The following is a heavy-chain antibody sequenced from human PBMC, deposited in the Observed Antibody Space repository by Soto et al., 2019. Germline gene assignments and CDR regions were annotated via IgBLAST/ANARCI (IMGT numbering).Heavy chain of an antibody. CDR1: GFSLSNARMG. J-gene: IGHJ5*02. V-gene: IGHV2-26*01. D-gene: IGHD3-9*01. CDR3: ARIGGYDILTGYYIGWFDP. Sequence: QVTLKESGPVLVKPTEPLTLTCTVSGFSLSNARMGVSWIRQPPGKALEWLAHIFSNDEKSYSTSLKSRLTTSKDTSKRQVVLTMTNMDPVDTATYYCARIGGYDILTGYYIGWFDPWGQGTLVTVSS. CDR2: IFSNDEK.